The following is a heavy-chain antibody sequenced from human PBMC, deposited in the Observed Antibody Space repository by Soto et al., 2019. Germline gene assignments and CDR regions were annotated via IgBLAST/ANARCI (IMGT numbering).Heavy chain of an antibody. CDR1: GYTFTSFP. CDR2: INAGNGDT. V-gene: IGHV1-3*01. D-gene: IGHD2-21*01. CDR3: TRAPRGEN. J-gene: IGHJ1*01. Sequence: ASVKVSCKASGYTFTSFPIHWVRQAPGQRLEWMGWINAGNGDTKYSQKFQGRVTVTRETSASTAYMELISLRSGDTAVYYCTRAPRGENWGQGTLVTVSS.